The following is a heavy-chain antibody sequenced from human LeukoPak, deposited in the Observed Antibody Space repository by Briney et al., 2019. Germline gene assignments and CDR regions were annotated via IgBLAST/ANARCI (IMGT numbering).Heavy chain of an antibody. D-gene: IGHD4-17*01. J-gene: IGHJ3*02. V-gene: IGHV1-18*01. CDR1: GYTFTSYG. CDR2: TSAYNGNT. CDR3: ARSSGDYGDYPLGAFDI. Sequence: ASVKVSCKASGYTFTSYGISWVRQAPGQGLEWMGWTSAYNGNTNYAQKLQGRVTMTTDTSTSTAYMELRSLRSDDTAVYYCARSSGDYGDYPLGAFDIWGQGTMVTVSS.